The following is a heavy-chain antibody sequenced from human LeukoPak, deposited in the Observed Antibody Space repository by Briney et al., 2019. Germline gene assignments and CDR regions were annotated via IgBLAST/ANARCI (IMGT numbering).Heavy chain of an antibody. J-gene: IGHJ4*02. CDR2: IFPSGGEI. D-gene: IGHD2/OR15-2a*01. Sequence: GGSLRLSCAASGFTFSTFAMIWVRQPPGKGLERVSSIFPSGGEIHYADSVRGRFTISRDNSKSTLSLQMNSLRAEDTAIYYCATYRQVLLPFESWGQGTLVTVSS. CDR3: ATYRQVLLPFES. CDR1: GFTFSTFA. V-gene: IGHV3-23*01.